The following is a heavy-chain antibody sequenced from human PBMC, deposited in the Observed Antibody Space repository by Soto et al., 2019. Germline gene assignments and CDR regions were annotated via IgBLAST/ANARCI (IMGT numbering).Heavy chain of an antibody. J-gene: IGHJ4*02. CDR1: GYTFTSYG. V-gene: IGHV1-18*04. D-gene: IGHD6-6*01. Sequence: ASVKVSCKASGYTFTSYGISWVRQAPGQGLEWMGWISAYNGNTNYAQKLQGRVTMTTDTSTSTAHMELRSLRSDDTAVYYCARGPYSSSGVYYFDYWGQGTLVTVSS. CDR3: ARGPYSSSGVYYFDY. CDR2: ISAYNGNT.